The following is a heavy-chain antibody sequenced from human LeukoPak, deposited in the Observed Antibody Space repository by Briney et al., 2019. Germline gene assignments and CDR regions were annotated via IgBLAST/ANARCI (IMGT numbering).Heavy chain of an antibody. J-gene: IGHJ3*02. Sequence: PSETLSLTCTVSGGSISSSSYYWGWIRQPPGKGLEWIGSIYYSGSTNYNPSLKSRVTISVDTSKNQFSLKLSSVTAADTAVYYCARGLDNYDILTGYYRAPADAFDIWGQGTMVTVSS. D-gene: IGHD3-9*01. CDR2: IYYSGST. V-gene: IGHV4-39*07. CDR3: ARGLDNYDILTGYYRAPADAFDI. CDR1: GGSISSSSYY.